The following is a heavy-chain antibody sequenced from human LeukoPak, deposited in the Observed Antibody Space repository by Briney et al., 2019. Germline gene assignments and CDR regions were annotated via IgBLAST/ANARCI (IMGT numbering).Heavy chain of an antibody. CDR2: ISGGSTYI. CDR1: GFIFTNYN. V-gene: IGHV3-21*01. J-gene: IGHJ6*03. CDR3: AKVNLYCSSTSCHPGYYYYMDV. Sequence: GGSLRLSSAASGFIFTNYNLNWLRQAPGLGLEWISSISGGSTYIYYADSVKGRFTISRDNSKNTLYLQMNSLRAEDTAVYYCAKVNLYCSSTSCHPGYYYYMDVWGKGTTVTVSS. D-gene: IGHD2-2*01.